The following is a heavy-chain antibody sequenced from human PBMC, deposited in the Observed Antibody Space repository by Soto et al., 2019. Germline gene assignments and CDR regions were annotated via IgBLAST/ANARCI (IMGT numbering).Heavy chain of an antibody. J-gene: IGHJ4*02. Sequence: GYLRLSCAASGFTFSSYGMHLVRRAPGKGLEWVAVISYDGSNTYYAESVKGRFTISRDNSKNTVYLQINALSAEDTAVYYCARDFSMVIVASGYWGQGTLVTVS. CDR1: GFTFSSYG. D-gene: IGHD5-12*01. CDR2: ISYDGSNT. CDR3: ARDFSMVIVASGY. V-gene: IGHV3-30*03.